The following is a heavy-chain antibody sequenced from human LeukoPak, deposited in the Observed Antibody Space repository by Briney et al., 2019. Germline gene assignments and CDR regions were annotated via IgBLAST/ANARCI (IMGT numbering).Heavy chain of an antibody. D-gene: IGHD6-25*01. V-gene: IGHV3-30*02. CDR2: IRYDGSNK. CDR3: ARDLNPGIAAFFHI. J-gene: IGHJ4*02. Sequence: GGSLRPSCAASGFTFSSYGMRWVRQAPGKGLEWVAFIRYDGSNKYYADSVKGRFTISRDNSKNTLYLQMNSLRAEDTAVYYCARDLNPGIAAFFHIWGQGTLVTVSS. CDR1: GFTFSSYG.